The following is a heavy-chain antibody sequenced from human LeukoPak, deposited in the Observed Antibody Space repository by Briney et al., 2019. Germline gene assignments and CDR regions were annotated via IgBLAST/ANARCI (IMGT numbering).Heavy chain of an antibody. CDR1: GFTFSSYW. CDR3: AKDRAIVVVVAATPGLDY. V-gene: IGHV3-7*03. D-gene: IGHD2-15*01. J-gene: IGHJ4*02. CDR2: IKQDGSEK. Sequence: GGSLRLSCAASGFTFSSYWMSWVRQAPGKGLEWVANIKQDGSEKYYVDSVKGRFTISRDNAKNSLYLQMNSLRAEDTAVYYCAKDRAIVVVVAATPGLDYWGQGTLVTVSS.